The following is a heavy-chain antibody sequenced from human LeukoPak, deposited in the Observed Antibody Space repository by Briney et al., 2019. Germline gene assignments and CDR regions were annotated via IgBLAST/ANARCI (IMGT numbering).Heavy chain of an antibody. J-gene: IGHJ4*02. CDR3: AGAYSSGWYGTSLDY. CDR1: GFTFSSYA. V-gene: IGHV3-23*01. CDR2: ISGNGGST. Sequence: PGGSLRLSCAASGFTFSSYAMNWVRQTPGKGLEWVSVISGNGGSTYYAASVKGRFTISRDNSKDTLYLQMNSLRAEDTAVYYCAGAYSSGWYGTSLDYWGQGTLVTASS. D-gene: IGHD6-19*01.